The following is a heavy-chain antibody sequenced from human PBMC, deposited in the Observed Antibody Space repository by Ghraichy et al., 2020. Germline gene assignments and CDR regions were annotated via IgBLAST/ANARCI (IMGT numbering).Heavy chain of an antibody. V-gene: IGHV3-15*01. CDR3: TTTTYYYDSSGYSPRDDAFDI. CDR1: GFTFSNAW. D-gene: IGHD3-22*01. J-gene: IGHJ3*02. CDR2: IKSKTDGGTT. Sequence: GESLNISCAASGFTFSNAWMSWVRQAPGKGLEWVGRIKSKTDGGTTDYAAPVKGRFTISRDDSKNTLYLQMNSLKTEDTAVYYCTTTTYYYDSSGYSPRDDAFDIWGQGTMVTVSS.